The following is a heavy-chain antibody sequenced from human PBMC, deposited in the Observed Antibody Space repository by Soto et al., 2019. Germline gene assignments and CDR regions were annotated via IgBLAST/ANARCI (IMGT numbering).Heavy chain of an antibody. D-gene: IGHD6-19*01. Sequence: ESGGGLVKPGGSLRLSCAASGFTFSNAWMSWVRQAPGKGLEWVGRIKSKTDGGATDYAAPVKGRFTISRDDSKNTLYLQMNSLKTEDTAVYYCTTPTLSSGWYQGEFDYWGQGTLVTVSS. CDR3: TTPTLSSGWYQGEFDY. V-gene: IGHV3-15*01. J-gene: IGHJ4*02. CDR2: IKSKTDGGAT. CDR1: GFTFSNAW.